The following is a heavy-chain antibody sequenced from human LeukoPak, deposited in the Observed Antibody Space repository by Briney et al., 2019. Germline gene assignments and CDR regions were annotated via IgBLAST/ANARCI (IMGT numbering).Heavy chain of an antibody. V-gene: IGHV4-59*01. D-gene: IGHD5-18*01. CDR3: SRESGPADTSDWLDP. CDR1: GRSISSYY. J-gene: IGHJ5*02. CDR2: IHYSGNT. Sequence: PSETLSLTCTVSGRSISSYYWTWIRQPPGKGLEWIGYIHYSGNTNYNPSPRSRVIISIGAPEKQSSLNLNSVTAADTAVYFCSRESGPADTSDWLDPWGQGMLVIVSS.